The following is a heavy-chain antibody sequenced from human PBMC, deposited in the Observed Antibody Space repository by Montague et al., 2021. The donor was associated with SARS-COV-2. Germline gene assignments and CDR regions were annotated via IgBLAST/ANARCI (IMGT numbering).Heavy chain of an antibody. D-gene: IGHD2-2*01. CDR2: ITYDGSDK. V-gene: IGHV3-30*04. CDR1: GFTFSSYS. J-gene: IGHJ6*02. Sequence: SLRLSCAASGFTFSSYSMHWVRQAPGKGLEWVAVITYDGSDKYYADSVKGRFTISRDNTKNTLYLQMNSLRAEDTAVYYCARGRYCRSTSCYGYYYDMDVWGQGTTVTVAS. CDR3: ARGRYCRSTSCYGYYYDMDV.